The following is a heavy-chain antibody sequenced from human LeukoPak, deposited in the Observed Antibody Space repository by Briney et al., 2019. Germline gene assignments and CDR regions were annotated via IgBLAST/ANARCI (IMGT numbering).Heavy chain of an antibody. CDR2: IYYSASA. Sequence: PSETLSLTCTVSGGSVSSDSYYWSWIRQPPGQGLEWNGYIYYSASAKYDPSLRSRVTISVDTSKNQFALKLPSVTAADTAVYYCARGFGDWGLSWFDPWGQGTLVTVSS. D-gene: IGHD3-10*01. CDR1: GGSVSSDSYY. V-gene: IGHV4-61*01. CDR3: ARGFGDWGLSWFDP. J-gene: IGHJ5*02.